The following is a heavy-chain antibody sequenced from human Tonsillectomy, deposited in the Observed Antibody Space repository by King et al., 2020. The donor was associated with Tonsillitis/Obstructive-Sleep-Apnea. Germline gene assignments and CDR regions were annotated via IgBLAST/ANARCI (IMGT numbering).Heavy chain of an antibody. CDR2: IWYDGSNK. J-gene: IGHJ4*02. D-gene: IGHD2-2*01. CDR1: GFTFSSYG. CDR3: ASQYCSSTSCYYYY. V-gene: IGHV3-33*01. Sequence: QLVQSGGGVVQPGRSLNLSCAASGFTFSSYGMHWVRQAPGKGLEWVAVIWYDGSNKYYADSVKGRFTISRDNSKNTLYLQMNSLRAEDTAVYYCASQYCSSTSCYYYYWGQGTLVTVSS.